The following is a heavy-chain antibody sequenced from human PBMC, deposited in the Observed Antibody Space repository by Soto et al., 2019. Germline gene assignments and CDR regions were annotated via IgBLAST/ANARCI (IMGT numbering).Heavy chain of an antibody. J-gene: IGHJ3*02. CDR3: ARDKSIWWWRLAHFDI. CDR2: ISSSSSYI. CDR1: GFTFSSYS. Sequence: PGWSLRLSCAASGFTFSSYSMNWVRQAPGKGLEWVSSISSSSSYIYYADSVKGRFTISRDNAKNSLYLQMNSLRAEDTAVYYCARDKSIWWWRLAHFDIWGKGTMV. V-gene: IGHV3-21*01. D-gene: IGHD2-21*02.